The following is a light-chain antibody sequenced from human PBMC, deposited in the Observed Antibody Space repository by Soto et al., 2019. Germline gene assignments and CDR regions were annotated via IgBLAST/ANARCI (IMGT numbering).Light chain of an antibody. CDR3: QVRDVWPS. CDR1: QSVSTS. J-gene: IGKJ1*01. V-gene: IGKV3-11*01. CDR2: DAS. Sequence: IVLTQSPVTLALSPGESAVLSCRASQSVSTSLAWYQHKPGQAPRLFIYDASKRAPGIPARFTGSGSGTDFTLTISSLEPEHIAVYYCQVRDVWPSFGQGTKVEIK.